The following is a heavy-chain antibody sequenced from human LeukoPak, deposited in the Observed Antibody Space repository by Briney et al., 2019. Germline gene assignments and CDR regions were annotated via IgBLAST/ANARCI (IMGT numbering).Heavy chain of an antibody. Sequence: GGSLRLSCAASGFTFSSYSMNWVRQAPGKGLEWVSSISSSSSYIYYADSVKGRFTISRDNSKNTLYLQMNSLRAEDTAVYYCAKGWLELTSGYFDYWGQGTLVTVSS. CDR2: ISSSSSYI. D-gene: IGHD1-7*01. V-gene: IGHV3-21*01. CDR1: GFTFSSYS. J-gene: IGHJ4*02. CDR3: AKGWLELTSGYFDY.